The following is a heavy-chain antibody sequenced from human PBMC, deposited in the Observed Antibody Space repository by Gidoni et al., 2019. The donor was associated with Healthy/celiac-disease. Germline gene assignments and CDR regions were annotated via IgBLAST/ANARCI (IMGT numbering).Heavy chain of an antibody. J-gene: IGHJ6*02. CDR3: AREAYYYDSSGYYGYYYGMDV. V-gene: IGHV1-69*01. D-gene: IGHD3-22*01. CDR2: IIPIFGTA. CDR1: GGTFSSYA. Sequence: QVQLVQSGAEVKKPGSSVKVSCKASGGTFSSYAISWVRQAPGQGLEWMGGIIPIFGTANYAQKFQGRVTITADESTSTAYMELSSLRSEDTAVYYCAREAYYYDSSGYYGYYYGMDVWGQGTTVTVSS.